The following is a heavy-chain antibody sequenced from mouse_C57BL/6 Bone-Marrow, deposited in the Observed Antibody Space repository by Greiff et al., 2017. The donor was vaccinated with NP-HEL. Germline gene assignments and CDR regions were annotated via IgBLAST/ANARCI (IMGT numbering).Heavy chain of an antibody. J-gene: IGHJ2*01. V-gene: IGHV7-3*01. CDR3: AIYGNYFDY. CDR2: IRNKANGYTT. CDR1: GFTFTDYY. Sequence: EVQVVESGGGLVQPGGSLSLSCAASGFTFTDYYMSWVRQPPGKALEWLGFIRNKANGYTTEYSASVKGRFTISRDNSQSILYLQMNALRDEDSATYYCAIYGNYFDYWGQGTTLTVSS.